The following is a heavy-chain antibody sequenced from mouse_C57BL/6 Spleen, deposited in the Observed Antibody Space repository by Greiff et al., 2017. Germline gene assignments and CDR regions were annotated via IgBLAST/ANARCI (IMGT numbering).Heavy chain of an antibody. CDR1: GFTFTDYY. Sequence: EVKLMESGGGLVQPGGSLSLSCAASGFTFTDYYMSWVRQPPGKALEWLGFIRNKANGYTTEYSASVKGRFTISRDNSQSILYLQRNALRAEDSATYYRARYGYGSSYWRYYAMDYWGQGTSVIGSS. V-gene: IGHV7-3*01. J-gene: IGHJ4*01. CDR3: ARYGYGSSYWRYYAMDY. CDR2: IRNKANGYTT. D-gene: IGHD1-1*01.